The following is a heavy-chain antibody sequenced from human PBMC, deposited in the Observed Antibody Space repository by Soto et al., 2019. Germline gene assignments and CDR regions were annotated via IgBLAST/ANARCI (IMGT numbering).Heavy chain of an antibody. D-gene: IGHD7-27*01. J-gene: IGHJ4*02. CDR3: VRVTGAERH. CDR2: IYNHGQI. V-gene: IGHV3-53*01. CDR1: GFIVSRSH. Sequence: PGGSLRLSCVVSGFIVSRSHMMWVRQAPGKGLEGVSVIYNHGQINYVDPVKGRFTIARDNSKNTIYLQMNSLKVEDTAVYYCVRVTGAERHWGQGARVTVSS.